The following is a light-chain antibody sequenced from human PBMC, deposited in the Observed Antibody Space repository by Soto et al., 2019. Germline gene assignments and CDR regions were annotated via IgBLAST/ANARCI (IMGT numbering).Light chain of an antibody. CDR3: QQYHNWPA. CDR1: QSVFSS. V-gene: IGKV3-15*01. J-gene: IGKJ1*01. Sequence: EIVMTQSPATLSVSPGDRATLSCRASQSVFSSLAWYQQKPGQAPRLLIYGAATRATGIPARFSGSGSGTEVTLTISSLQSKDFAVYYCQQYHNWPAFGQGTKV. CDR2: GAA.